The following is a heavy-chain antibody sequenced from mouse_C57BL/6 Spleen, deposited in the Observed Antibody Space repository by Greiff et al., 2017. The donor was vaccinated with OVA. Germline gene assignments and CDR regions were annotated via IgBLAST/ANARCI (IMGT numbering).Heavy chain of an antibody. D-gene: IGHD4-1*01. J-gene: IGHJ2*01. V-gene: IGHV1-42*01. CDR1: GYSFTGYY. CDR2: INPNTGGT. Sequence: EVQLQQPGPELVKPGASVKISCKASGYSFTGYYMNWVKQSPEKSLEWIGEINPNTGGTNYNQKFKAKATLTLDKSSSTAYMQLKSLTSEDSAVYYYASAGRDGGYYFDYWGQGTTLTVSS. CDR3: ASAGRDGGYYFDY.